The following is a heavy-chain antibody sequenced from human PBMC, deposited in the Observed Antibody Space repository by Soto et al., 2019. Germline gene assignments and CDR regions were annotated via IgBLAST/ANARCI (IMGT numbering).Heavy chain of an antibody. V-gene: IGHV3-7*01. J-gene: IGHJ4*02. CDR3: ARVWSDSSGWWGDQFFDY. D-gene: IGHD6-19*01. CDR2: IKQDGSEK. CDR1: GFTFSSYW. Sequence: GGSLRLSCAASGFTFSSYWMSWVRQAPGKGLEWVANIKQDGSEKYYVDSVKGRFTISRDNAKNSLYLQMNSLRAEDTAVYYCARVWSDSSGWWGDQFFDYWGQGTLVTVSS.